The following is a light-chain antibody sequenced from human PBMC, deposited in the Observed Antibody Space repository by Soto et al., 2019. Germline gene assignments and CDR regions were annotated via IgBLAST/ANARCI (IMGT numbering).Light chain of an antibody. CDR2: GAS. J-gene: IGKJ5*01. CDR3: QHYGSSPLIT. Sequence: EIVLTQSPGTLSLSPGERATLSCRASQSVSSSSLAWYQQKPGQAPRLLIYGASRRATGIPDRFSGSVSGTDFTLTISRLEPEDFAVFYGQHYGSSPLITFGQGTRLEIK. V-gene: IGKV3-20*01. CDR1: QSVSSSS.